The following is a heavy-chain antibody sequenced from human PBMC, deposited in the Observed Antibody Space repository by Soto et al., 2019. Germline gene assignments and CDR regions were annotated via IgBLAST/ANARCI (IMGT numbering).Heavy chain of an antibody. V-gene: IGHV1-18*01. CDR1: GYTFPTYG. J-gene: IGHJ6*02. D-gene: IGHD3-10*01. CDR2: ISAYNGDT. CDR3: ARDRVRGGVYYYYGMDV. Sequence: QVQLVQSGAEVKKPGASVKVSCKASGYTFPTYGISWVRQAPGQGLEWMGWISAYNGDTNYAQKLQGRVTMTTDTSTATAYMELRSLRSDDTAVYYCARDRVRGGVYYYYGMDVWGQGTTVTVSS.